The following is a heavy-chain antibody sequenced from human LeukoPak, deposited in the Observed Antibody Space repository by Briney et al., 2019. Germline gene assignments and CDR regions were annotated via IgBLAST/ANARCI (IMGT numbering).Heavy chain of an antibody. Sequence: SETLSLTCTVSGGSISSYYWSWIRQPPGKGLEWIGRIYTSGSTSYNSSLESRVTISVDTSQNQFSLNLNSVTAADTAVYYCARGGGSSPSYWGQGTLVTVSS. V-gene: IGHV4-4*09. CDR1: GGSISSYY. D-gene: IGHD6-6*01. CDR2: IYTSGST. J-gene: IGHJ4*02. CDR3: ARGGGSSPSY.